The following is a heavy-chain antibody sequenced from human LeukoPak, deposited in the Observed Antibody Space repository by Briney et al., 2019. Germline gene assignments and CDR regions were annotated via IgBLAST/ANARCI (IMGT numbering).Heavy chain of an antibody. D-gene: IGHD1-20*01. V-gene: IGHV3-15*04. CDR2: IASKTDGGTT. Sequence: SGGSLRLSCAASGLTVTNAWMNWVRQAPGKGLEWVGRIASKTDGGTTDYAAPVKGRFTISRDDSKNMLYLQMNSLKSEDTAVYYCPTLTSRGLSDSWGQGTLVTVSS. CDR1: GLTVTNAW. CDR3: PTLTSRGLSDS. J-gene: IGHJ4*02.